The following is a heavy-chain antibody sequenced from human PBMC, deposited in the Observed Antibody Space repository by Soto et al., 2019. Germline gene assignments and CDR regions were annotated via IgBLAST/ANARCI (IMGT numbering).Heavy chain of an antibody. Sequence: QVQLVQSGAEVKKPGASVKVSCKASGYTFTSYGISWVRQAPGQGLEWMGWISAYNGNTNYAQKLQGRVTMTTDTXXSXAXXELRSLRSDDTAVYDCARGGGSGSMILWSPGRGDVWGQGTTVTVSS. CDR3: ARGGGSGSMILWSPGRGDV. J-gene: IGHJ6*02. V-gene: IGHV1-18*01. D-gene: IGHD3-10*01. CDR1: GYTFTSYG. CDR2: ISAYNGNT.